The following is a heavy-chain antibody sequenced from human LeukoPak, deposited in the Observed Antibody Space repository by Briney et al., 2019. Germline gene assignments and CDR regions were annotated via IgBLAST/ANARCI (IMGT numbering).Heavy chain of an antibody. D-gene: IGHD3-10*01. CDR2: TYYRSKWYK. V-gene: IGHV6-1*01. J-gene: IGHJ6*02. CDR1: GDSVSSNSAT. Sequence: SQTLSLTCAISGDSVSSNSATWNWIRQSPSRGLEWLGRTYYRSKWYKYYAVSVKGRITINPDTSKNQFSLKLSSVTAADTAVYYCARDSDYYYGMDVWGQGTTVTVSS. CDR3: ARDSDYYYGMDV.